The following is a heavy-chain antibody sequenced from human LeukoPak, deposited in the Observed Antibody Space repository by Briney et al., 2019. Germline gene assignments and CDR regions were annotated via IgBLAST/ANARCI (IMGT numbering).Heavy chain of an antibody. D-gene: IGHD3-22*01. CDR1: GGSISTYY. Sequence: SETLSLTCTVSGGSISTYYWNRIRQPPGKGLEWIGYIYYSGRTNYNPSLKSRVSISIDTSKNQFSLKLSSVTAADTAVYYCARHSIKYYDTGHDAFDIWGQGTMVTVSS. V-gene: IGHV4-59*08. J-gene: IGHJ3*02. CDR3: ARHSIKYYDTGHDAFDI. CDR2: IYYSGRT.